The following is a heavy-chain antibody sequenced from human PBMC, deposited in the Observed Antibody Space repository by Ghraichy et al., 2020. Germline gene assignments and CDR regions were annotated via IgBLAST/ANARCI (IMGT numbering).Heavy chain of an antibody. Sequence: GGSLRLSCVVSGFTFNTYTMSWVRQAPGTGLEWVSTISGSGATTSYANSVKSRLTVSSDKSKNTLHLQMNSLIAADAAIYYCSKSYSLVIQLWLPGFDFWGQGTLFPVSP. CDR1: GFTFNTYT. J-gene: IGHJ4*02. CDR3: SKSYSLVIQLWLPGFDF. V-gene: IGHV3-23*01. D-gene: IGHD5-18*01. CDR2: ISGSGATT.